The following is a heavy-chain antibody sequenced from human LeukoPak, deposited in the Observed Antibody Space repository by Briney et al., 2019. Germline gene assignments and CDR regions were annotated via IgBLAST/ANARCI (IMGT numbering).Heavy chain of an antibody. D-gene: IGHD3-22*01. Sequence: PGGSLRLSCAASGFTFSSYAMSWVRQAPGKGLEWVSAISGSGGSTYYADSVKGRFTISRDNSKNTLYLQMNSLRAEDTAVYYCAKAYYDSSGYYYDDASDIWGQGTMVTVSS. J-gene: IGHJ3*02. V-gene: IGHV3-23*01. CDR3: AKAYYDSSGYYYDDASDI. CDR2: ISGSGGST. CDR1: GFTFSSYA.